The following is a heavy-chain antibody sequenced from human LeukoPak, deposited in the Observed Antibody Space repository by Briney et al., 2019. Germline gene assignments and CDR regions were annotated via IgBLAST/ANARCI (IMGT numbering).Heavy chain of an antibody. CDR2: INYSGST. D-gene: IGHD2-2*01. V-gene: IGHV4-59*01. Sequence: SETLSLTCTVSGGSISSYYWSWIRQPPGKGLEWIGYINYSGSTNYNPSLKSRVTISIDTSKNQFSLKVSSVTAADTAAYYCARGYSTSLSRFDPWGQGTLVTVSS. CDR3: ARGYSTSLSRFDP. J-gene: IGHJ5*02. CDR1: GGSISSYY.